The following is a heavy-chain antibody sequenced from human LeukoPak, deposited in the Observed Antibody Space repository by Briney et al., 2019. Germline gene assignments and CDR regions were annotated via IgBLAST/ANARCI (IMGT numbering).Heavy chain of an antibody. CDR2: ISGYNGNT. Sequence: ASVKVSCKASGYTFTNYGINWVRQAPGQGLEWMGWISGYNGNTNYAQRLQGRVTMTTDTSTSTAYMELRSLRSDDTAVYYCVRESTVRYCYDRSGYYRGVLDYWGQGTLVTVSS. J-gene: IGHJ4*02. V-gene: IGHV1-18*01. D-gene: IGHD3-22*01. CDR3: VRESTVRYCYDRSGYYRGVLDY. CDR1: GYTFTNYG.